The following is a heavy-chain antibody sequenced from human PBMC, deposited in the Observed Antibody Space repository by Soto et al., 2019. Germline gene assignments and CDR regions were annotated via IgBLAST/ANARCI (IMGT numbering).Heavy chain of an antibody. CDR3: AREGPDFSYYYMDV. CDR1: GYTFTSYG. V-gene: IGHV1-18*01. J-gene: IGHJ6*03. CDR2: ISAYNGNT. Sequence: ASVKVSCKTSGYTFTSYGISWVRQAPGQGLEWMGWISAYNGNTNYAQKLQGRVTMTTDTSTSTAYMELRSLRSDDTAVYYCAREGPDFSYYYMDVWGKGTTVTVSS.